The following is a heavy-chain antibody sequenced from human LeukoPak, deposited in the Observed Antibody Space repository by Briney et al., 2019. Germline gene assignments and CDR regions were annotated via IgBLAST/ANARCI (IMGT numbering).Heavy chain of an antibody. D-gene: IGHD7-27*01. J-gene: IGHJ6*02. CDR2: IYYSGST. V-gene: IGHV4-59*01. CDR3: ARLTGGTAPLYYYYYGMDV. Sequence: SETLSLTCTVSGGSISSYYWSWIRQPPGKGLEWIGYIYYSGSTNYNPSLKSRVTISVDTSKNQFSLKLSSVTAADTAVYYCARLTGGTAPLYYYYYGMDVWGQGTTVTVSS. CDR1: GGSISSYY.